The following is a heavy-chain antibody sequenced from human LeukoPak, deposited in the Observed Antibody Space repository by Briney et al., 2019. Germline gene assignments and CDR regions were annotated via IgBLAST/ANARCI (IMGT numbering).Heavy chain of an antibody. CDR3: ARVGFGRSSWYGDY. V-gene: IGHV1-2*02. J-gene: IGHJ4*02. CDR1: GYTFTSYA. D-gene: IGHD6-13*01. Sequence: RASVKVSCKASGYTFTSYAMNWVRQAPGQGLEWMGWINPNSGGTNYAQKFQDRVTMTRDTSISTAYMELSRLRSDDTAVYYCARVGFGRSSWYGDYWGQGTLVTVSS. CDR2: INPNSGGT.